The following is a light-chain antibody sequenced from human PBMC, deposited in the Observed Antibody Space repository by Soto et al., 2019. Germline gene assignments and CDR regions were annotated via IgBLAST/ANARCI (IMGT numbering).Light chain of an antibody. CDR2: END. J-gene: IGLJ1*01. Sequence: QSVLAQPPSVSAAPGQEVPTSCSGSIFNVGNNYVSWYQQLPGAAPKLLIFENDKRPSGTPDRFSGSKSATSATLGITELQTGDEADYYCGAWDSSLNVYVFGTGTKVTVL. CDR3: GAWDSSLNVYV. V-gene: IGLV1-51*02. CDR1: IFNVGNNY.